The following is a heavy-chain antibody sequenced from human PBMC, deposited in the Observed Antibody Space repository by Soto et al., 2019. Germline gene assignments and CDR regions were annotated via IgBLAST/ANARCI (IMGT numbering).Heavy chain of an antibody. J-gene: IGHJ4*02. CDR1: GYTFTSYY. V-gene: IGHV1-46*03. CDR2: INPSGGST. D-gene: IGHD3-10*01. Sequence: ASVKVSCKASGYTFTSYYMHWVRQAPGQGLEWMGIINPSGGSTSYAQKFQGRVTMTRDTSTSTVYMELSSLRSEDTAVYYCARRITMVRGVTKIYYCDYWGQGTLGTVSS. CDR3: ARRITMVRGVTKIYYCDY.